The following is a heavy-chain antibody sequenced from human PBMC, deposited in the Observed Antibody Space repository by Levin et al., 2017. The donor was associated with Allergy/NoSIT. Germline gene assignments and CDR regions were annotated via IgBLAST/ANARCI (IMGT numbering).Heavy chain of an antibody. CDR2: IRSKANSYAT. D-gene: IGHD6-19*01. Sequence: GESLKISCAASGFTFSGSAMHWVRQASGKGLEWVGRIRSKANSYATAYAASVKGRFTISRDDSKNTAYLQMNSLKTEDTAVYYCTRPTVVAGDWYFDLWGRGTLVTVSS. CDR3: TRPTVVAGDWYFDL. V-gene: IGHV3-73*01. J-gene: IGHJ2*01. CDR1: GFTFSGSA.